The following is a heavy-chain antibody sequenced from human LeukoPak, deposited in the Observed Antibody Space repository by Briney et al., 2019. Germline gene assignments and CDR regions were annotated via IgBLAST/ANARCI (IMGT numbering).Heavy chain of an antibody. CDR2: ISPNSGGT. CDR3: VREHSWDANWFDP. CDR1: GYTFTGYF. D-gene: IGHD6-13*01. V-gene: IGHV1-2*02. Sequence: ASVKVSCKASGYTFTGYFMNWVRQAPGQGLEWMGWISPNSGGTNYAQKFQGRVTMNRDTSISTVYMELSRLRYDDTAVYYCVREHSWDANWFDPWGQGTLVTVSS. J-gene: IGHJ5*02.